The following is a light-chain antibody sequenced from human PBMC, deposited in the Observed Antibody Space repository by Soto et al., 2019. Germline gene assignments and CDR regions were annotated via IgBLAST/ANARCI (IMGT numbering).Light chain of an antibody. J-gene: IGKJ4*01. CDR1: QSIGSW. CDR2: EAS. CDR3: QQYNSYPPN. Sequence: DVQMTQSPSTLSASVGDRVTITCRASQSIGSWLAWYQQKSGKAPKLLISEASSLENGVPSRFSGSVSGAEFVLTISSLQTDDFATYYCQQYNSYPPNFGGGTKVEIK. V-gene: IGKV1-5*01.